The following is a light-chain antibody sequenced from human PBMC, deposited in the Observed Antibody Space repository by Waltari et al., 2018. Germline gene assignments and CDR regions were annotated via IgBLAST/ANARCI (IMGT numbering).Light chain of an antibody. V-gene: IGLV8-61*01. CDR1: SGSVSSTSS. CDR3: SMYMGSGIWV. J-gene: IGLJ3*02. Sequence: QTVLTQEPSLSVSPGGTVTLTCALSSGSVSSTSSATWYQQTPGQNPRTLVYKGNGRSSGVPDRFSGSILGNKAALTITGAQAEDESDYYCSMYMGSGIWVFGGGTKLTVL. CDR2: KGN.